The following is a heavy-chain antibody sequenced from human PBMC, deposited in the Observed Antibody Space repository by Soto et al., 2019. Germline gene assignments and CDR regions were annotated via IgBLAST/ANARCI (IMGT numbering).Heavy chain of an antibody. D-gene: IGHD3-3*01. CDR1: GYTLTSYG. V-gene: IGHV1-18*01. J-gene: IGHJ6*02. CDR3: ARLSIFGVVLYYYGMDV. CDR2: ISAYNGNT. Sequence: GASVKVSCKASGYTLTSYGISWVRQAPGQGLEWMGWISAYNGNTNYAQKLQGRVTMTTDTSTSTAYMELRSLRSDDTAVYYCARLSIFGVVLYYYGMDVWGQGTTVTVSS.